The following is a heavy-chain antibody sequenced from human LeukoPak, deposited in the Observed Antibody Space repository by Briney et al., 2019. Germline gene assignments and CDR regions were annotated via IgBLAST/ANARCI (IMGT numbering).Heavy chain of an antibody. Sequence: GGSLRLSCAASGNYWMHWVRQVPGKGLVWVSHINSDGSWTSYADSVKGRFTISKDNAKNTVYLQMNSLRAEDTAVYYCAKTITIFGVVPSYGMDVWGQGTTVTVSS. CDR1: GNYW. CDR3: AKTITIFGVVPSYGMDV. J-gene: IGHJ6*02. D-gene: IGHD3-3*01. V-gene: IGHV3-74*01. CDR2: INSDGSWT.